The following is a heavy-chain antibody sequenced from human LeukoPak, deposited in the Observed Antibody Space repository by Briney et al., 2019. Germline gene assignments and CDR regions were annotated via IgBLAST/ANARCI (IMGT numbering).Heavy chain of an antibody. D-gene: IGHD6-25*01. CDR3: ARGDPAFDY. CDR1: GGSFSGYY. Sequence: PSETLSLTCAVYGGSFSGYYWSWIRQPPGKGLEWIGEINHSGSTNYNPSLKSRVTISVDTYKNQVYLKLSSVTAADTAVYYCARGDPAFDYWGQGTLVTVSS. CDR2: INHSGST. J-gene: IGHJ4*02. V-gene: IGHV4-34*01.